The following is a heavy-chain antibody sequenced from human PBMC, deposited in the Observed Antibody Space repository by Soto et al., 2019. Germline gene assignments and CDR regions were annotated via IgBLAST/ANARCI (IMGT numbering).Heavy chain of an antibody. J-gene: IGHJ6*02. CDR1: GYTFTSYG. Sequence: ASVKVSCKASGYTFTSYGISWVRQAPGQGLEWMGWISAYNGNTNYAQKLQGRVTMTTDTSTSTAYMELRSLRSDDTAVYYCAREGILLWFGESGYYGMDVWGQGTTLTVSS. CDR3: AREGILLWFGESGYYGMDV. D-gene: IGHD3-10*01. V-gene: IGHV1-18*01. CDR2: ISAYNGNT.